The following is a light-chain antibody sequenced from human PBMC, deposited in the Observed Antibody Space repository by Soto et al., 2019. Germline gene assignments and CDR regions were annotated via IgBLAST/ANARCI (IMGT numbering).Light chain of an antibody. CDR1: QSVLYSSNNKNY. V-gene: IGKV4-1*01. CDR2: WAS. Sequence: DIVMTQSPDSLAVSLGERATINCKSSQSVLYSSNNKNYLAWYQQKPGQPPKLLIYWASTRESGVPDRFSGSGSGTDFTLTISSLQAEAVAVYYCQQYYSTFTFGPGTKVDIK. J-gene: IGKJ3*01. CDR3: QQYYSTFT.